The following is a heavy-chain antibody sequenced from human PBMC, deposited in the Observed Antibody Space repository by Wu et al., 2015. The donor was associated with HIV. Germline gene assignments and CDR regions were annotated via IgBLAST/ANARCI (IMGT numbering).Heavy chain of an antibody. J-gene: IGHJ5*02. D-gene: IGHD3-22*01. V-gene: IGHV1-46*01. CDR3: ARANYDSSGYYLGWFDP. CDR1: GYTFTSYY. Sequence: QVQLVQSGGEVKKPGASVKVSCKASGYTFTSYYMHWVRQAPGQGLEWMGIINPSGGSTIYAQKFQGRVTMTRDTSTSTVYMELSSLRSEDTAVYYCARANYDSSGYYLGWFDPWGQGTLVTVSS. CDR2: INPSGGST.